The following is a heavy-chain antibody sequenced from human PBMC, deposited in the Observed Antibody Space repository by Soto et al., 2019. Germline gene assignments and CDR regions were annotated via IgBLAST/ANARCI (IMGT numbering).Heavy chain of an antibody. D-gene: IGHD5-12*01. V-gene: IGHV1-69*12. J-gene: IGHJ6*02. Sequence: QVQLVQSGAEVKKPGSSVKVSCKASVGTFSSYAISWVRQAPGQGLEWMGGIIPSFGTANYAQKFQGRVTITADESTSTAYMELSSLRSEDTAVYYCASSVAKYYYYGMDVWGQGTTVTVSS. CDR3: ASSVAKYYYYGMDV. CDR2: IIPSFGTA. CDR1: VGTFSSYA.